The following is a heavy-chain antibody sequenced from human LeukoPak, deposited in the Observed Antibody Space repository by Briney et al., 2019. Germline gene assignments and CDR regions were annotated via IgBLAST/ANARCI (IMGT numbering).Heavy chain of an antibody. J-gene: IGHJ3*01. D-gene: IGHD3-22*01. Sequence: GGSLRLSCAASGFTFSSYSMNWVRQAPGKGLEWVSSISSSSSYIYYADSVKGRFTISRDNAKNSLYLQVNSLRVEDTAVYYCARYYYDSRGENDAFDLWGQGTMVTVSS. CDR3: ARYYYDSRGENDAFDL. CDR2: ISSSSSYI. CDR1: GFTFSSYS. V-gene: IGHV3-21*01.